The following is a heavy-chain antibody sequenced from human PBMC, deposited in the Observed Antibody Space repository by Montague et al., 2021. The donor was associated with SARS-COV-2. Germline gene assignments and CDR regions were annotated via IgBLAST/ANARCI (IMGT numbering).Heavy chain of an antibody. D-gene: IGHD4-17*01. V-gene: IGHV6-1*01. Sequence: CAISGDSVWINTAAWNWIRQSPSVGLAWLGRTNYRSKWTSDYATSVEGRISIDPDTSKNQFFLHLRSVTPEDTGVYYCVRDTGSAQAGFDAWGQGTLVTVSS. J-gene: IGHJ4*02. CDR1: GDSVWINTAA. CDR3: VRDTGSAQAGFDA. CDR2: TNYRSKWTS.